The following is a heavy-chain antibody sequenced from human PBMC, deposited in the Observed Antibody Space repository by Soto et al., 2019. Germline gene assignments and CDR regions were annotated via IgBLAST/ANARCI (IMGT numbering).Heavy chain of an antibody. J-gene: IGHJ6*02. D-gene: IGHD6-25*01. CDR2: IRSKANSYAT. V-gene: IGHV3-73*01. CDR1: GFTFSGSA. Sequence: GGSLRLSCAASGFTFSGSAMHWVRQASGKGLEWVGRIRSKANSYATAYAASVKGRFTISRDDSKNTAYLQMNSLKTEDTAVYYCTRGPRPPGYGMDVWGQGTTVTVSS. CDR3: TRGPRPPGYGMDV.